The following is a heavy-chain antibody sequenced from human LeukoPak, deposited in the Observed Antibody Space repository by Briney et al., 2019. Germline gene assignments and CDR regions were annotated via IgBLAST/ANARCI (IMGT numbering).Heavy chain of an antibody. V-gene: IGHV3-23*01. D-gene: IGHD2-2*01. CDR3: AKGMGYCSSTSCYAVDY. CDR2: ISGSGGST. CDR1: GGTFSSYA. Sequence: SCKASGGTFSSYAMSWVRQAPGKGLEWVSAISGSGGSTYYADSVKGRFTISRDNSKNTLYLQMNSLRAEDTAVYYCAKGMGYCSSTSCYAVDYWGQGTLVTVSS. J-gene: IGHJ4*02.